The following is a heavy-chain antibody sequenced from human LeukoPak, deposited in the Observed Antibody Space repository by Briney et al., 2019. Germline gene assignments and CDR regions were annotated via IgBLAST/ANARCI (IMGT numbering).Heavy chain of an antibody. CDR1: GFTFSSYG. V-gene: IGHV3-33*01. J-gene: IGHJ4*02. CDR2: IWYDGSNK. Sequence: PGGSLRLSCAASGFTFSSYGMHWVRQAPGKGLEWVAVIWYDGSNKYYADSVKGRFTISRDNSENTLYLQMNSLRAEDTAVYYCARSGRQLWSYYFDYWGQGTLVTVSS. CDR3: ARSGRQLWSYYFDY. D-gene: IGHD5-18*01.